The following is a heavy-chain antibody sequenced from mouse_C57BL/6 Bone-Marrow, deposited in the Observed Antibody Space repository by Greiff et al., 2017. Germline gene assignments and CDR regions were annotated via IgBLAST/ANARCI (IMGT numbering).Heavy chain of an antibody. J-gene: IGHJ2*01. CDR2: INPNNGGT. Sequence: EVKLQQSGPELVKPGASVKISCKASGYTFTDYYMNWVKQSHGKSLEWIGDINPNNGGTSYNQKFKGKATLTVDKSSSTAYMELRRLTSEDSAVYYCARSWDFDYWGQGTTLTVSS. CDR3: ARSWDFDY. V-gene: IGHV1-26*01. D-gene: IGHD4-1*01. CDR1: GYTFTDYY.